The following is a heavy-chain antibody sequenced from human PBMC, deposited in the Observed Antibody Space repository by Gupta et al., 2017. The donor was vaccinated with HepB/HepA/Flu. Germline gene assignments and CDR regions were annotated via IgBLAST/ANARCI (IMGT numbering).Heavy chain of an antibody. V-gene: IGHV3-30-3*01. CDR1: GFTFSSYA. J-gene: IGHJ4*02. CDR2: ISYDGSNK. D-gene: IGHD3-10*01. CDR3: ARESYYYGSGSYLDY. Sequence: QVQLVESGGGVVQPGRSLRLSCAASGFTFSSYAMHWVRQAPGKGLEWVAVISYDGSNKYYADSVKGRFTISRDNSKNTLYLQMNSLRAEDTAVYYCARESYYYGSGSYLDYWGQGTLVTVSS.